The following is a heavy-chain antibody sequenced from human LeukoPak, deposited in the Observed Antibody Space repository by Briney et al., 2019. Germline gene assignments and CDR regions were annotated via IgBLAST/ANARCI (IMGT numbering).Heavy chain of an antibody. CDR3: ARDNGQQLADTYYYYYGMDV. CDR2: ISSSSSYI. J-gene: IGHJ6*02. D-gene: IGHD6-13*01. CDR1: GFTFSSYS. V-gene: IGHV3-21*01. Sequence: GGSLRLSCAASGFTFSSYSMNWVRQAPGKGLEGVSSISSSSSYIYYADSVKGRFTISRDNAKNSLYLQMNSLRAEDTAVYYCARDNGQQLADTYYYYYGMDVWGQGTTVTVSS.